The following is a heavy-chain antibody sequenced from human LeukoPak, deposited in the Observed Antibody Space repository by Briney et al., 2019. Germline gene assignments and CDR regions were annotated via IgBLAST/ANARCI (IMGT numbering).Heavy chain of an antibody. D-gene: IGHD6-13*01. CDR1: GGSFSGYY. CDR2: INHSGST. CDR3: AGMTSIAAAGTSQNYFDY. Sequence: PSETLSLTCAVYGGSFSGYYWSWIRQPPGKGLEWIGEINHSGSTNYNPSLKSRVTISVDTSKNQFSLKLSSVTAADTAVYYCAGMTSIAAAGTSQNYFDYWGQGTLVTVSS. V-gene: IGHV4-34*01. J-gene: IGHJ4*02.